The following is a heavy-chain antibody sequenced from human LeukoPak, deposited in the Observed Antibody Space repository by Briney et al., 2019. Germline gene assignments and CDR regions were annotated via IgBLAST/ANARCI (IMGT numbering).Heavy chain of an antibody. J-gene: IGHJ4*02. D-gene: IGHD3-10*01. Sequence: GASVKVSCKASGYTFTGYYMHWVRQAPGQGLEWMGWINPNSGGTNYAQKFQGRVTMTRDTSINTAYMELSRLRSDDTAVYYCARVPIYYYGSGSYLPDYWGQGTLVTVSS. CDR1: GYTFTGYY. V-gene: IGHV1-2*02. CDR3: ARVPIYYYGSGSYLPDY. CDR2: INPNSGGT.